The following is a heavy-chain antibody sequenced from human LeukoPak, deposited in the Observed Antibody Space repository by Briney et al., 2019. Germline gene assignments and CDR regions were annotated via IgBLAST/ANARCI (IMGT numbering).Heavy chain of an antibody. CDR2: INSDGSST. Sequence: GRSLRLSCAASGFTFSRYWMHWVRQAPGKGPVWVSRINSDGSSTTYADSVKGRFTISRDNAKNTLYLQMNSLRAEDTAVYFCARDREATVTTYDYWGQGTLVTVSS. V-gene: IGHV3-74*01. D-gene: IGHD4-17*01. CDR3: ARDREATVTTYDY. J-gene: IGHJ4*02. CDR1: GFTFSRYW.